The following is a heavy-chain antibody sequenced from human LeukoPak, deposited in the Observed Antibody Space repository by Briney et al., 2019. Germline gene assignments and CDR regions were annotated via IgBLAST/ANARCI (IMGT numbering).Heavy chain of an antibody. V-gene: IGHV1-69*04. J-gene: IGHJ5*01. CDR1: GGTFSSYA. CDR2: IIPILGIA. CDR3: AREIVVVPAAKGRYNWFDS. D-gene: IGHD2-2*01. Sequence: GASVKVSCKGSGGTFSSYAIRWVRQAPGQELEWMARIIPILGIANYAQKFQGRVTITADKSTSTAYMELSSLRSDDTAVYYCAREIVVVPAAKGRYNWFDSWGQGSLVTVSS.